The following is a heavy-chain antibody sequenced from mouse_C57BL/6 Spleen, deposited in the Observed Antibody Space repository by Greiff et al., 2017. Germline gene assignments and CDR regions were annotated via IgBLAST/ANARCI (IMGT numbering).Heavy chain of an antibody. CDR1: GYSFTDYN. Sequence: EVKLMESGPELVKPGASVKISCKASGYSFTDYNMDWVKQSNGKSLEWIGVINPNYGTTSYNQKFKGKATLTVDQSSSTAYMQLNSLTSEDSAVYYCAREEGNSYYFDYWGQGTTLTVSS. J-gene: IGHJ2*01. CDR3: AREEGNSYYFDY. D-gene: IGHD2-1*01. V-gene: IGHV1-39*01. CDR2: INPNYGTT.